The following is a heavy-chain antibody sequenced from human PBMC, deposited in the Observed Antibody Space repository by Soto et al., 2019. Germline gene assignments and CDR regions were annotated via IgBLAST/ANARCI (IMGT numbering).Heavy chain of an antibody. CDR2: ISYDGSNK. J-gene: IGHJ6*02. V-gene: IGHV3-30*03. CDR3: ATLFPLRYFDWPLYQMDV. CDR1: GFTFSSYG. D-gene: IGHD3-9*01. Sequence: GGSLRLSCAASGFTFSSYGMHWVRQAPGKGLEWVAVISYDGSNKYYADSVKGRFTISRDNSKNTLYLQMNSLRAEDTAVYYCATLFPLRYFDWPLYQMDVWGQGTTVTVSS.